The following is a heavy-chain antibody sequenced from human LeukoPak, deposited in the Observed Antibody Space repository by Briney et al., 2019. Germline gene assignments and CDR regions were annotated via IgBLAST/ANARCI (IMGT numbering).Heavy chain of an antibody. CDR3: ARERKIGDAFDI. J-gene: IGHJ3*02. CDR2: ISSSSSYI. CDR1: GFTFSSYS. D-gene: IGHD3-10*01. Sequence: GGSLRLSCAASGFTFSSYSMNWVRQAPGKGLEWVSSISSSSSYIYYADSVKGRFTISRDNAKNSLYLQMNSLRAEDTAVYYCARERKIGDAFDIWGQGTMVTVSS. V-gene: IGHV3-21*01.